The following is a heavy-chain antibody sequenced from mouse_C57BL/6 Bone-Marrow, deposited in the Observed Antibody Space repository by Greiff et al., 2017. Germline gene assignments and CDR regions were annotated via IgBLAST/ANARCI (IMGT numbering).Heavy chain of an antibody. Sequence: EVKVVESGAGLVKPGGSLKLSCAASGFTFSSYAMSWVRQTPEQRLEWVAYISSGGGYINYADTVKGRFTISRDNARNTLYLHMSSMKSEDTAMYYCKRGGSTTEYYFDYWGQGTTLTVSS. CDR3: KRGGSTTEYYFDY. CDR1: GFTFSSYA. D-gene: IGHD2-14*01. J-gene: IGHJ2*01. V-gene: IGHV5-9-1*02. CDR2: ISSGGGYI.